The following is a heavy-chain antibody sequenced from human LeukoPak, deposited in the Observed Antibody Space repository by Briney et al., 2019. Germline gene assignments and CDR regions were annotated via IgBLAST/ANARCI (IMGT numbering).Heavy chain of an antibody. CDR3: AKVPLVGGTNQDDY. CDR2: ISYDGSDK. CDR1: GFTFSSYG. Sequence: PGGSLILSCAASGFTFSSYGMHWVRQAPGKGLEWVALISYDGSDKYYADSVKGRFTISRDNSKNTLYLQMNSLRAEDTAVYYCAKVPLVGGTNQDDYWGQGTLVTVSS. J-gene: IGHJ4*02. D-gene: IGHD1-26*01. V-gene: IGHV3-30*18.